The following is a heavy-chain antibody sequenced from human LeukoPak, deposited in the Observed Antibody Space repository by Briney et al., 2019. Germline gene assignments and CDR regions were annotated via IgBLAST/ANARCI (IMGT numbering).Heavy chain of an antibody. CDR3: AREIRTMIRGVIVTYYFDY. Sequence: GGSLRLSCAASGFTFSGYWMSWVRQAPGKGLEWVANIKQGGVDSVKGRFTISRDNAKNSLYLQMNRLRAEDTAVYYCAREIRTMIRGVIVTYYFDYWGQGTLVTVSS. V-gene: IGHV3-7*01. J-gene: IGHJ4*02. D-gene: IGHD3-10*01. CDR1: GFTFSGYW. CDR2: IKQGG.